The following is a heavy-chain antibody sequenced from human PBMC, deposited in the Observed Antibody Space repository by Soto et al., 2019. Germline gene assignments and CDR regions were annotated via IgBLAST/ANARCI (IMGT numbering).Heavy chain of an antibody. CDR1: GYTXTGYY. Sequence: SXKVSFKSSGYTXTGYYMHWVRQAPGQGLEWMGWINPNSGGTNYAQKFQGRVTMTRDTSIITAYMELIMLRSDDTAVYYCAREWGALRGSSGYYFGYWGQ. CDR2: INPNSGGT. J-gene: IGHJ4*02. CDR3: AREWGALRGSSGYYFGY. D-gene: IGHD3-22*01. V-gene: IGHV1-2*02.